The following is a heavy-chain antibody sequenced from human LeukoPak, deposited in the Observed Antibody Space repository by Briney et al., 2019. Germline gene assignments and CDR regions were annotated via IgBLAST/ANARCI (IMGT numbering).Heavy chain of an antibody. J-gene: IGHJ5*02. CDR2: IYSGGST. CDR1: GFTVSSNY. CDR3: ARQTVTTYWGRPSNWFDP. D-gene: IGHD4-17*01. V-gene: IGHV3-53*01. Sequence: GGSLRLSCAASGFTVSSNYMSWVRQAPGKGLEWVSVIYSGGSTNYADSVKGRFTISRDNSKNTLYLQMNSLRAEDTAVYYCARQTVTTYWGRPSNWFDPWGQGTLVTVSS.